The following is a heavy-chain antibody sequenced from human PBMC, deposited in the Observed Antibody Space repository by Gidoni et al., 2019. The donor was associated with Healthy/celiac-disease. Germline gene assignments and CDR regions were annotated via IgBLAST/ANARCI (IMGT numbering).Heavy chain of an antibody. J-gene: IGHJ3*02. D-gene: IGHD3-16*01. Sequence: GRFTISRDNSKNSLYLQMNSLRTEDTALYYCAKLWAWGDAFDIWGQGTMVTVSS. CDR3: AKLWAWGDAFDI. V-gene: IGHV3-43*01.